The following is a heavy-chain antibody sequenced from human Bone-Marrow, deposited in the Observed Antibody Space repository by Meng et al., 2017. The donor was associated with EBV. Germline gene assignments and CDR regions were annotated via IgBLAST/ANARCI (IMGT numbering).Heavy chain of an antibody. CDR1: GGSMSSYY. CDR2: IYYSGTT. D-gene: IGHD4-11*01. CDR3: ARGGRDYSDYSWFDL. V-gene: IGHV4-59*01. Sequence: VSLCDVCPGLVKPSETLSLTCTVSGGSMSSYYWSWIRQPPGKGLEWIGYIYYSGTTNYNPSLKSRVTISVDTSKNQFSLDLSYVTAADTAVYYCARGGRDYSDYSWFDLWGQGTLVTVSS. J-gene: IGHJ5*02.